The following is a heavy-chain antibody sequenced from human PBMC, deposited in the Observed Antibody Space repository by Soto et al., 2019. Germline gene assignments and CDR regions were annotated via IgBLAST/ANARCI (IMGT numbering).Heavy chain of an antibody. Sequence: QVQLVQSGAEVKKHGSSEKISCKASVGTFSSYAISWVRQAPGHGLEWMGGIIPIFGTANYPQKFPGRVTITADESTSTAYIELSSLRSEDTAVDYCASSEGGRGVILGFDYWGQGTPVTVSS. CDR3: ASSEGGRGVILGFDY. CDR2: IIPIFGTA. D-gene: IGHD3-10*01. CDR1: VGTFSSYA. V-gene: IGHV1-69*01. J-gene: IGHJ4*02.